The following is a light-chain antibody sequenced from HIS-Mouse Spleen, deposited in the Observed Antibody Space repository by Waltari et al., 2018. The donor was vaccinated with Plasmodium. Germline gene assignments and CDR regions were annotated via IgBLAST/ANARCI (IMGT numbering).Light chain of an antibody. J-gene: IGLJ3*02. V-gene: IGLV3-27*01. CDR3: YSAADNNWV. CDR1: VLAKKY. Sequence: SYELTQLSSVSVSPGQPARITCSGDVLAKKYARWFQQKPGQAPVLVIYKDSERPSGIPERFSGSSSGTTVTLTISGAQVEDEADYYCYSAADNNWVFGGGTKLTVL. CDR2: KDS.